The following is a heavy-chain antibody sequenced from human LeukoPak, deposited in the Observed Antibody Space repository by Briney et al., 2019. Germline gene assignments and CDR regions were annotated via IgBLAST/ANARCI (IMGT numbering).Heavy chain of an antibody. Sequence: PSETLSLTCAVYGGSFSGYYWSWIRQPPGKGLEWIGEINHSGSTNYNPSLKSRVTISVDTSKNQFSLKLSSVTAADTAVYYCARVWRTTGTTIFDYWGQGTLVTVSS. V-gene: IGHV4-34*01. CDR2: INHSGST. D-gene: IGHD1-1*01. CDR1: GGSFSGYY. CDR3: ARVWRTTGTTIFDY. J-gene: IGHJ4*02.